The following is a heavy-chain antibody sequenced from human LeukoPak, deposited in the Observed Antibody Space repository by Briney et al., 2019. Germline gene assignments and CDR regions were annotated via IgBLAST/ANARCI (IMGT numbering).Heavy chain of an antibody. CDR1: GFTFSGYA. J-gene: IGHJ4*02. V-gene: IGHV3-23*03. Sequence: GGSLRLSCAASGFTFSGYAMSWVRQAPGKGLEWVSVIYGGGSTYYADSVKGRFTISRDTPKNTLYLQMNSLRVEDTAVYYCASWPVGWYGEDSWGQGTLVTVSS. CDR2: IYGGGST. CDR3: ASWPVGWYGEDS. D-gene: IGHD6-19*01.